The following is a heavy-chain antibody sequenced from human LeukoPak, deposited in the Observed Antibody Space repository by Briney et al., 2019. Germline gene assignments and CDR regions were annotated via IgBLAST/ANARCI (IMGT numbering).Heavy chain of an antibody. D-gene: IGHD3-10*01. J-gene: IGHJ4*02. CDR2: IYYSGST. V-gene: IGHV4-59*01. CDR1: GGSISSYY. Sequence: SETLSLTCTVSGGSISSYYWSWIRQPPGKGLEWIGYIYYSGSTDYNPSLKSRVTISVDTSKNQFSLKLSSVTAADTAVYYCAVMVRRGQFDYWGQGTLVTVSS. CDR3: AVMVRRGQFDY.